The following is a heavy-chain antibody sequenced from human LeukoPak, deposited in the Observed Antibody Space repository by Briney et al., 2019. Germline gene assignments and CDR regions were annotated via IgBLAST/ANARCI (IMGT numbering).Heavy chain of an antibody. Sequence: ASVKVSCKASGYTFTNYYIHWVRQAPGQGLEWMGLINPSGGNTNYAQNFQGRVTMTRDTSTSTVYMGLSSLRSEDTAVYYCARGVNTARWLQLNPWFDPWGQGTLVTVSS. J-gene: IGHJ5*02. CDR2: INPSGGNT. CDR3: ARGVNTARWLQLNPWFDP. CDR1: GYTFTNYY. V-gene: IGHV1-46*01. D-gene: IGHD5-24*01.